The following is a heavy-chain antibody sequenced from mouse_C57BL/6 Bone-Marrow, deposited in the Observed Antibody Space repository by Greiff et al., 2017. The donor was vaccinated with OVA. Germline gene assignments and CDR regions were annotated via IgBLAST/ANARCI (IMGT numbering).Heavy chain of an antibody. J-gene: IGHJ4*01. D-gene: IGHD2-1*01. CDR3: ARYYGNYYAMDY. CDR1: GFTFTDYY. V-gene: IGHV7-3*01. Sequence: EVKLQESGGGLVQPGGSLSLSCAASGFTFTDYYMSWVRQPPGKALEWLGFIRNKANGYTTEYSASVKGRFTISRDNSQSILYLQMNALRAEDSATYYCARYYGNYYAMDYWGQGTSVTVSS. CDR2: IRNKANGYTT.